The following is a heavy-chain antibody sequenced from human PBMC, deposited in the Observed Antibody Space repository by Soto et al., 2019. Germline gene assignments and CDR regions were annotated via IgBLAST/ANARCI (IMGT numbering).Heavy chain of an antibody. J-gene: IGHJ3*02. D-gene: IGHD3-22*01. V-gene: IGHV4-31*03. CDR1: GGSISSGGYY. CDR3: ARSHRITMIVVLMDAFDI. Sequence: TLSLTCTFSGGSISSGGYYWSWIRQHQGKGLEWIGYIYYSGSTYYNPSLKSRVTISVDTSKNQFSLKLSFLTAADTAVYYCARSHRITMIVVLMDAFDIWDQGTMVTV. CDR2: IYYSGST.